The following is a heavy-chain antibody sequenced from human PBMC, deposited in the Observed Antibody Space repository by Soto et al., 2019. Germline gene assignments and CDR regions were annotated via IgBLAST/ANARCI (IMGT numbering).Heavy chain of an antibody. J-gene: IGHJ4*02. CDR3: ARGPYCSGGSCYEGDTYYFDY. CDR2: INAGNGNT. D-gene: IGHD2-15*01. CDR1: GYTFTSYA. V-gene: IGHV1-3*01. Sequence: QVPLVQSGAEVKKPGASVKVSCKASGYTFTSYAMHWVRQAPGQRLEWMGWINAGNGNTKYSQKFQGRVTITRDTSASTDYMELSSLRSEDTAVYYCARGPYCSGGSCYEGDTYYFDYWGQGTLVTVSS.